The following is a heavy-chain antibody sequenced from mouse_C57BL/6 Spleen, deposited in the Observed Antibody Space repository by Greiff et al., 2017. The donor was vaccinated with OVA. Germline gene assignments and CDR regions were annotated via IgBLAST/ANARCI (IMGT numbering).Heavy chain of an antibody. Sequence: EVKLMESGPGLAKPSQTLSLTCSVTGYSITSDYWNWIRKFPGNKLEYMGYISYSGSTYYNPSLKSRISITRDTSKNQYYLQLNSVTTEDTATYYGARSHYYGSRDWYFDVWGTGTTVTVSS. J-gene: IGHJ1*03. V-gene: IGHV3-8*01. CDR1: GYSITSDY. D-gene: IGHD1-1*01. CDR2: ISYSGST. CDR3: ARSHYYGSRDWYFDV.